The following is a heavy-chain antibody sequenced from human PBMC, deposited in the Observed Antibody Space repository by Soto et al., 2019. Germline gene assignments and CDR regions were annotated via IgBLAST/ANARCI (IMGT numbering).Heavy chain of an antibody. CDR3: ARGRDIVVVPAANPTYYLDY. CDR2: INHSGST. V-gene: IGHV4-34*01. CDR1: GGSFSGYY. Sequence: QVQLQQRGAGLLRPSETLSLTCAVYGGSFSGYYWSWIRQPPGKGLEWIGEINHSGSTNYNPSLKSRVTISVDTSKNQFSLKLSSVTAADTAVYYCARGRDIVVVPAANPTYYLDYWGQGTLVTVSS. J-gene: IGHJ4*02. D-gene: IGHD2-2*01.